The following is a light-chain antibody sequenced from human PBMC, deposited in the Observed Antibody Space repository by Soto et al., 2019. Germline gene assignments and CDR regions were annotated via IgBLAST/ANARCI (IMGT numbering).Light chain of an antibody. CDR2: DAS. CDR3: QHRINWPLT. Sequence: EIVLTQSPATLSLSPGERATLSCRASQTISSYLAWYQQKPGQAPRLLIYDASNRATGIPARFSGSGSGTDFTLTIRSLEPEDFAVYYCQHRINWPLTFGGGTKGDIK. J-gene: IGKJ4*01. CDR1: QTISSY. V-gene: IGKV3-11*01.